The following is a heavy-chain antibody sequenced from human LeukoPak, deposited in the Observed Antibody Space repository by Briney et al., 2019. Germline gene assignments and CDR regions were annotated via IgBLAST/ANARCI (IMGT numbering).Heavy chain of an antibody. D-gene: IGHD5-12*01. CDR1: GGSFSGYY. CDR2: INHSGST. V-gene: IGHV4-34*01. CDR3: ARDPHSGHDLADY. Sequence: SETLSLTCAVYGGSFSGYYWSWIRQPPGKGLEWIGEINHSGSTNYNPSLKRRVTISVDKSKNQFSLKLSSVTAADTAVYYCARDPHSGHDLADYWGQGTLVTVSS. J-gene: IGHJ4*02.